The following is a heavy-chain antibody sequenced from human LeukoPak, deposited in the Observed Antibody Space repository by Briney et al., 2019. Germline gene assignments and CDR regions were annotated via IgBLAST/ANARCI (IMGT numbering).Heavy chain of an antibody. CDR2: IYTSGST. CDR3: ARERVTDYFDY. Sequence: PSETLSLTCTVSGGSISSGSYYWSWIRQPAGKGLEWIGRIYTSGSTNYNPSLKSRVTISVDTSKNQFSLKLSSATAADTAVYYCARERVTDYFDYWGQGTLVTVSS. D-gene: IGHD1-14*01. J-gene: IGHJ4*02. CDR1: GGSISSGSYY. V-gene: IGHV4-61*02.